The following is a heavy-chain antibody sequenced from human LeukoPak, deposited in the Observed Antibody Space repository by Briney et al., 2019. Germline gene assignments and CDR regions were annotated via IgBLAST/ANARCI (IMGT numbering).Heavy chain of an antibody. CDR1: GYTFTGFY. CDR2: INPNSGGT. J-gene: IGHJ6*03. CDR3: ARAYSSSPKAAGYYMDV. V-gene: IGHV1-2*06. D-gene: IGHD6-13*01. Sequence: ASVKVCCKAAGYTFTGFYMHWVRQAPGQRLEWMGRINPNSGGTNYAQKFRGRVTMTRDTSISTAYMELSRLRSDDTAVYYCARAYSSSPKAAGYYMDVWGKGTTVTVSS.